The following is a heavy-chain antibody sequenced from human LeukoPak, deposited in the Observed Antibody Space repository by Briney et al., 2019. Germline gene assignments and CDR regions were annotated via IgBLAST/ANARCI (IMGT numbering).Heavy chain of an antibody. V-gene: IGHV3-23*01. D-gene: IGHD6-13*01. J-gene: IGHJ4*02. CDR2: ISGSGGST. Sequence: GGSLRLSCAASRFTVSSYAISWVRQAPGKGLEWVSAISGSGGSTYLADSVKGRFTISRDNSKNTLYLQMNSLRAEDTAVYYCAKRGPFSNSWDYFDYWGQGTLVTVSS. CDR1: RFTVSSYA. CDR3: AKRGPFSNSWDYFDY.